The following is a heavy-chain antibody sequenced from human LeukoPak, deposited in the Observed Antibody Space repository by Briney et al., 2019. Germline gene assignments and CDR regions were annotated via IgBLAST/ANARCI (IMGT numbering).Heavy chain of an antibody. D-gene: IGHD3-10*01. Sequence: ASVKVSCKASGYTFTGYYMHWVRQAPGQGLEWMGWINPNSGGTNYAQKFQGRVTMTRDTSISTAYMELSGLRSDDTAVYYCARVPEGVVRGVIINWGQGTLVTVSS. CDR1: GYTFTGYY. CDR2: INPNSGGT. V-gene: IGHV1-2*02. CDR3: ARVPEGVVRGVIIN. J-gene: IGHJ4*02.